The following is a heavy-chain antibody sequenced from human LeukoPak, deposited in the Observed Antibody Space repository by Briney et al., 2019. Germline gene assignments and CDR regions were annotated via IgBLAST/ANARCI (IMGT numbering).Heavy chain of an antibody. CDR2: IHYSGRT. CDR3: VGWQQLLFDY. J-gene: IGHJ4*02. D-gene: IGHD6-13*01. CDR1: GGSISRHF. V-gene: IGHV4-59*11. Sequence: PSETLSLTCSVSGGSISRHFWSWIRQPPGKGLEWIAFIHYSGRTKYNPSLQSRVTISIDTSENNFSLRLTSVTAADTAVYYCVGWQQLLFDYWGQGTLVTVSS.